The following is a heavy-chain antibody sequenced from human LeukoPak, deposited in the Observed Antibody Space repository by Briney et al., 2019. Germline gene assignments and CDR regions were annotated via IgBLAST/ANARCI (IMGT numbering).Heavy chain of an antibody. J-gene: IGHJ3*02. V-gene: IGHV1-69*13. CDR3: ARGSSYYYDSSGYPEDAFDI. D-gene: IGHD3-22*01. CDR2: IIPIFGTA. CDR1: GYTFTSYY. Sequence: SVKVSCKASGYTFTSYYMHWVRQAPGQGLEWMGGIIPIFGTANYAQKFQGRVTITADESTSTAYMELSSLGSEDTAVYYCARGSSYYYDSSGYPEDAFDIWGRGTMVTVSS.